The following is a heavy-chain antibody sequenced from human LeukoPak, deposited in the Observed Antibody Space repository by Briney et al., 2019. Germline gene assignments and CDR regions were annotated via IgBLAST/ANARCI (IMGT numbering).Heavy chain of an antibody. D-gene: IGHD3-16*01. Sequence: GGSLRLSCAASGFTFSSYRMHWVRQAPGKGLVWVSRIISDESSTNYANSVKDRFTISRDNAKNTLYLEMNSLRAEDTAVYYCGRGGGGLNYWGQGTLVTVSS. CDR3: GRGGGGLNY. CDR2: IISDESST. J-gene: IGHJ4*02. V-gene: IGHV3-74*01. CDR1: GFTFSSYR.